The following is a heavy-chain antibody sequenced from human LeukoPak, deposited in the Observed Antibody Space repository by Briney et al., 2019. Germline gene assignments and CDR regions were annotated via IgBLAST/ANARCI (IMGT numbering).Heavy chain of an antibody. D-gene: IGHD3-16*01. Sequence: PSETLSLTCTVSGGSISSYYWSWIRQPPGKGLEWIGYIYYSGSTNYNPSLKSRVTISVDTSKNQFSLKLSSVTAADTAVYYCARVGLEGHYFDYWGQGTLVTFSS. J-gene: IGHJ4*02. CDR2: IYYSGST. CDR3: ARVGLEGHYFDY. CDR1: GGSISSYY. V-gene: IGHV4-59*01.